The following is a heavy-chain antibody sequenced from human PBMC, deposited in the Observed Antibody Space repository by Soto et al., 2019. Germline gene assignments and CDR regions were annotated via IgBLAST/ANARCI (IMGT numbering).Heavy chain of an antibody. CDR1: GFTFSSYA. Sequence: GGSLRLSCAASGFTFSSYAMSWVRQAPGMGLEWVSAISGSGGSTYYADSVKGRFTISRDNTKNTMCLQMSSLRGEDTAVYYCASHRGLTGITALDYWGQGPLVPVPS. CDR2: ISGSGGST. J-gene: IGHJ4*02. V-gene: IGHV3-23*01. CDR3: ASHRGLTGITALDY. D-gene: IGHD1-7*01.